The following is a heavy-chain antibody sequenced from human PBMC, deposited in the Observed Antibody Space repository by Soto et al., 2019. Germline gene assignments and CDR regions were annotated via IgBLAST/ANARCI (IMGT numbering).Heavy chain of an antibody. V-gene: IGHV4-31*02. Sequence: PWETLTLTCTVSGCSISSCCYYWSCIRQHPGKGLEWILNICSSGRTYYNQSLRSRVTISVDTSKNQFSLKLSCVTVADTAMYYCARGNRGYSYGFDYWGQGTLVTVSS. CDR3: ARGNRGYSYGFDY. CDR2: ICSSGRT. J-gene: IGHJ4*02. CDR1: GCSISSCCYY. D-gene: IGHD5-18*01.